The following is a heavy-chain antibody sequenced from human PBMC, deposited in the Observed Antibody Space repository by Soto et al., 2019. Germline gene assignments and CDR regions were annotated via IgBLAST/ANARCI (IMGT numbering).Heavy chain of an antibody. V-gene: IGHV3-7*01. CDR1: GFTFSSYW. J-gene: IGHJ6*02. CDR3: ARVGRRFLEWLLNYYYYGMDV. CDR2: IKQDGSEK. D-gene: IGHD3-3*01. Sequence: AGSLRLSCAASGFTFSSYWMSWVRQAPGKGLEWVANIKQDGSEKYYVDSVKGRFTISRDNAKNSLYLQMNSLRAEDTAVYYCARVGRRFLEWLLNYYYYGMDVWGQGTTVTVSS.